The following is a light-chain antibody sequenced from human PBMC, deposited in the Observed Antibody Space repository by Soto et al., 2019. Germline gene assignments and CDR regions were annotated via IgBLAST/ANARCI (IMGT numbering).Light chain of an antibody. CDR2: DVN. CDR3: CSYAGSYTWL. J-gene: IGLJ2*01. CDR1: SSDVGGYNY. V-gene: IGLV2-11*01. Sequence: QSALTQPRSVSGSPGQSVTISCTGTSSDVGGYNYVSWYQQNPGKAPKLMIYDVNKWPSGVPDRFSGSKSGNTASLTISGLRAEDEADYYCCSYAGSYTWLFGGGTKLTVL.